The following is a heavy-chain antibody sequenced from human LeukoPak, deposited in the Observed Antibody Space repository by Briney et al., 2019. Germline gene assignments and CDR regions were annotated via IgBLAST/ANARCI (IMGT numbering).Heavy chain of an antibody. CDR3: ARRIAEAGSHAIDI. CDR1: GFTFSDYN. Sequence: GGSLRLSCAASGFTFSDYNLSWIRQAPGKGLEWVSYIRSGGTDIFYADSVKGRFAISRDNAKNSLYLQMNSLGAEDTAVYYCARRIAEAGSHAIDIWGQGTMVTVSS. CDR2: IRSGGTDI. D-gene: IGHD6-13*01. V-gene: IGHV3-11*01. J-gene: IGHJ3*02.